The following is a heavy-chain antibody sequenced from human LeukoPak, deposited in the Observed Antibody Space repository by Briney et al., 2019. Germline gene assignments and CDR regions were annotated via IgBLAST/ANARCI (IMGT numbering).Heavy chain of an antibody. Sequence: PGRSLRLSCAASGFNFSIYGMHWVRQAPGKGLEWVAVIWFDGSIKYYADSVKGRFTISRDNSENMLFLQMNSLTAEDTAVYYCGRWALDYWGQGTVVTVSS. J-gene: IGHJ4*02. CDR3: GRWALDY. CDR2: IWFDGSIK. V-gene: IGHV3-33*01. CDR1: GFNFSIYG.